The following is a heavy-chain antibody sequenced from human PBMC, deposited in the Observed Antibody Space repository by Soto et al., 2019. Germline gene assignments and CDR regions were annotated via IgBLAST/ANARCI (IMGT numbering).Heavy chain of an antibody. CDR2: IIPIFGTA. CDR1: GGTFSSYA. Sequence: QVQLVQSGAEVKKPGSSVKVSCKASGGTFSSYAISWVRQAPGQGLEWMGGIIPIFGTANYAQKFQGRVTITEDEYTSTAYMELSSLRSEDTAVYYCARSTVGAVNYYYYYGMDVWGQGTTVTVSS. CDR3: ARSTVGAVNYYYYYGMDV. D-gene: IGHD1-26*01. V-gene: IGHV1-69*01. J-gene: IGHJ6*02.